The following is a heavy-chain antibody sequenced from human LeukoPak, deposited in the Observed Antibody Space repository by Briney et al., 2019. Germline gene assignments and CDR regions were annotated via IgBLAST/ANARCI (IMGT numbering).Heavy chain of an antibody. CDR2: ISGSGGST. CDR1: GFTFSSYA. CDR3: VRGYSYGWFDP. J-gene: IGHJ5*02. D-gene: IGHD5-18*01. Sequence: GGSLRLSCAVSGFTFSSYAMSWVRQAPGKGLGWVSTISGSGGSTHYADSVKGRFTISRDNSKNTLYLQMNSLRADDTAVYYCVRGYSYGWFDPWGQGNLVTVSS. V-gene: IGHV3-23*01.